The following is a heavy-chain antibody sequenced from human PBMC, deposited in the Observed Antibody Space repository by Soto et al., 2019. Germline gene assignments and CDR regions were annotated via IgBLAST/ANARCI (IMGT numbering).Heavy chain of an antibody. CDR3: ARGLDWFDP. Sequence: PSETLSLTCTVSGGSISSYYLSWIRQPPGKGLEWIGYIYYSGSTNYNPSLKSRVTISVDTSKNQFSLKLSSVTAADTAVYYCARGLDWFDPWGQGTLVTVSS. CDR2: IYYSGST. V-gene: IGHV4-59*01. J-gene: IGHJ5*02. CDR1: GGSISSYY.